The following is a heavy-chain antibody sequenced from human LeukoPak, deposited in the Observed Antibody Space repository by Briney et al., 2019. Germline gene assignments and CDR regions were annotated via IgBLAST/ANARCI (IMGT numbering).Heavy chain of an antibody. CDR1: DGSISSYY. CDR2: IYYSGST. J-gene: IGHJ6*02. V-gene: IGHV4-59*01. Sequence: SETLSLTCTVSDGSISSYYWSWIRQPPGKGLEWIGYIYYSGSTNYNPSLKSRVTISVDTSKNQFSLKLSSVTAADTAVYYCARDKSSGRYYYGMDVWGQGTTVTVSS. CDR3: ARDKSSGRYYYGMDV. D-gene: IGHD6-19*01.